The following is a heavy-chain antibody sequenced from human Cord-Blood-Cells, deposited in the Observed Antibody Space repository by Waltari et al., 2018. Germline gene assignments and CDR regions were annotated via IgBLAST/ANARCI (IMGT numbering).Heavy chain of an antibody. Sequence: EVQLLESGGGLVQPGGSLRLSCAASGFTFSSSAMSWVRQDPGKGLEWGSAISGSGGSTYYADSVKGRFTISRDNSKNTLYLQMNSLRAEDTAVYYCAKEIAARRGAFDIWGQGTMVTVSS. J-gene: IGHJ3*02. D-gene: IGHD6-6*01. CDR2: ISGSGGST. CDR1: GFTFSSSA. CDR3: AKEIAARRGAFDI. V-gene: IGHV3-23*01.